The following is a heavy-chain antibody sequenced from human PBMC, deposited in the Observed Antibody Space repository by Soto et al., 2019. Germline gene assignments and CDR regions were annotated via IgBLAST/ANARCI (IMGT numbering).Heavy chain of an antibody. J-gene: IGHJ4*02. CDR3: VRRVSGNYDY. Sequence: EVQLAESGGGMVQPGGSLRLSCVASGFTFSSYDMHWVRQAPGKGLEYVSSISSNGGTTYYGNSVKGRFTISRDNSKNTLYVQMGSLGAEDMAVYYCVRRVSGNYDYWGQGTLVTVSS. CDR1: GFTFSSYD. V-gene: IGHV3-64*01. CDR2: ISSNGGTT. D-gene: IGHD1-7*01.